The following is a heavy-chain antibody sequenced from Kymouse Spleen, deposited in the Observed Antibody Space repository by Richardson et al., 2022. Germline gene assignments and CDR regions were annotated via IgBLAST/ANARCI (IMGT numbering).Heavy chain of an antibody. D-gene: IGHD6-13*01. CDR1: GFTFSNAW. CDR3: TTEDSSSWYDAFDI. CDR2: IKSKTDGGTT. Sequence: EVQLVESGGGLVKPGGSLRLSCAASGFTFSNAWMSWVRQAPGKGLEWVGRIKSKTDGGTTDYAAPVKGRFTISRDDSKNTLYLQMNSLKTEDTAVYYCTTEDSSSWYDAFDIWGQGTMVTVSS. J-gene: IGHJ3*02. V-gene: IGHV3-15*01.